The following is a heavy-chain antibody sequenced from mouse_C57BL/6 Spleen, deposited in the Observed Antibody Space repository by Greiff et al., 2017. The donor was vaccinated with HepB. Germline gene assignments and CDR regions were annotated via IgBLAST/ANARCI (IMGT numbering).Heavy chain of an antibody. V-gene: IGHV1-69*01. D-gene: IGHD1-1*01. CDR2: IDPSDSYT. CDR3: ARGYGSSGYFDV. CDR1: GYTFTSYW. J-gene: IGHJ1*03. Sequence: VQLPQSGAELVMPGASVKLSCKASGYTFTSYWMHWVKQRPGQGLEWIGEIDPSDSYTNYNQKFKGKSTLTVDKSSSTAYMQLSSLTSEDSAVYYCARGYGSSGYFDVWGTGTTVTVSS.